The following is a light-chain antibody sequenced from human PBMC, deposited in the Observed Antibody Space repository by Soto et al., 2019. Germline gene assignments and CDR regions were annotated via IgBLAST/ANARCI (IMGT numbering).Light chain of an antibody. CDR1: QSVSNQ. V-gene: IGKV3-11*01. CDR2: DAS. J-gene: IGKJ5*01. CDR3: QQRAGSST. Sequence: EVVLSQSPVTLSLTQGERATRCCRASQSVSNQLAWYQQEPGQSPRLLIYDASRRVTGIPPRFSGSGSGTDFTLTLSSLEPEDFAVYYCQQRAGSSTFGQGTRLENK.